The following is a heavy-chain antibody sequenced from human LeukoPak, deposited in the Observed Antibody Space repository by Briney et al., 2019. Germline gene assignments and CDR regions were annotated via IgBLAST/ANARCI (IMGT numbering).Heavy chain of an antibody. V-gene: IGHV4-59*01. CDR3: ARDRDGSAWYTFDY. Sequence: SSETLSLTCTVSGGSISSYYWSWIRQSPGKGLEWIGYIYYSGTTNYNPSLKSRATISVDTSRKQFSLKLSSVTAADTAFYYCARDRDGSAWYTFDYWGQGTLVTVSS. D-gene: IGHD6-19*01. CDR1: GGSISSYY. J-gene: IGHJ4*02. CDR2: IYYSGTT.